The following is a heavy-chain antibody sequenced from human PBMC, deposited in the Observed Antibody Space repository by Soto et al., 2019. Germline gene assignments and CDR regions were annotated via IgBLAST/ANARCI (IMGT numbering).Heavy chain of an antibody. V-gene: IGHV1-69*13. J-gene: IGHJ6*02. CDR1: GGTFSSYA. CDR2: IIPIFGTA. D-gene: IGHD3-22*01. Sequence: SVKVSCKASGGTFSSYAISWVRQAPGQGLEWMGGIIPIFGTANYAQKFQGRVTITADESTSTAYMELSSLRSEGTAVYYCARDQPVTYYYDSSGYYLTMPLFGYGMDVWRQGTTVTVAS. CDR3: ARDQPVTYYYDSSGYYLTMPLFGYGMDV.